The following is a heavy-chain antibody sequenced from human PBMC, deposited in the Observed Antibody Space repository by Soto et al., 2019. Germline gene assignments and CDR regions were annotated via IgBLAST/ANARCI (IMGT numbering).Heavy chain of an antibody. CDR2: ISGSGGST. CDR1: GFTFSSYA. D-gene: IGHD4-17*01. J-gene: IGHJ4*02. CDR3: GKPPFPYYGDFEDYYFDS. Sequence: GGSLRLSCAASGFTFSSYAMSWVRQAPGKGLEWVSAISGSGGSTYYADSVKGRFTLSRDNSKNTLYLQMNSLRAEDTAVYYCGKPPFPYYGDFEDYYFDSWAQGTLVTVSS. V-gene: IGHV3-23*01.